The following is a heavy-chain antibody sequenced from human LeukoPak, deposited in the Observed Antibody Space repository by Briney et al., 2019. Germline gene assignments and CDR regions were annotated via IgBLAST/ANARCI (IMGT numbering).Heavy chain of an antibody. J-gene: IGHJ6*02. CDR3: TRVQTGRSGLMDV. Sequence: TGGSLRLSCAASGFTFSSYGIHWVRQAPGKGLEWVANIWYDGRKKYYAESVKGRFTISRDNAKNTLYLQMNSLRVEDAAVYYCTRVQTGRSGLMDVWGRGTTVSVS. V-gene: IGHV3-33*01. D-gene: IGHD2-8*02. CDR1: GFTFSSYG. CDR2: IWYDGRKK.